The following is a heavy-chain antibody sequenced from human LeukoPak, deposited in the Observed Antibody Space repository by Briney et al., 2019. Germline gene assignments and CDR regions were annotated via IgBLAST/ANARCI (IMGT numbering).Heavy chain of an antibody. D-gene: IGHD3-22*01. V-gene: IGHV1-18*01. Sequence: ASVKVSCKASGYTLATYGVNWVRQAPGQGLEWMGWISAFNDNTNYAQEFRDRVTMTADRSTNTVYMELRSLRSDDTGVYFCAREYYDTSDYSYYSDYWGQGTLVTVSS. CDR1: GYTLATYG. J-gene: IGHJ4*02. CDR2: ISAFNDNT. CDR3: AREYYDTSDYSYYSDY.